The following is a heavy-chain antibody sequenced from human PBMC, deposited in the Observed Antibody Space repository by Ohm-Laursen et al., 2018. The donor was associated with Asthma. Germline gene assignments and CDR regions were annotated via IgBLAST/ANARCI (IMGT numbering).Heavy chain of an antibody. D-gene: IGHD2-2*01. CDR1: GFTFSSYG. Sequence: TLSLTCAASGFTFSSYGMHWVRQAPGKGLEWVAVISYDGSNKYYADSVKGRFTISRDNSKNTLYLQMNSLRAEDTAVYYCARDPSEGCSSTSCYVNWYFDLWGRGTLVTVSS. CDR3: ARDPSEGCSSTSCYVNWYFDL. V-gene: IGHV3-30*03. J-gene: IGHJ2*01. CDR2: ISYDGSNK.